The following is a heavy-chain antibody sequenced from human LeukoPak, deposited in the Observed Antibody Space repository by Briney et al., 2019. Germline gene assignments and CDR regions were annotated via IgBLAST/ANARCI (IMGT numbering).Heavy chain of an antibody. CDR1: GFTVSTNY. CDR3: AKDIRGGYYYGMDV. J-gene: IGHJ6*02. D-gene: IGHD1-14*01. V-gene: IGHV3-7*03. Sequence: GGSLRLSCAVSGFTVSTNYMSWVRQAPGKGLEWVANIKQDGSEKYYVDSVKGRFTISRDNAKNSLYLQMNSLRAEDTALYYCAKDIRGGYYYGMDVWGQGTTVTVSS. CDR2: IKQDGSEK.